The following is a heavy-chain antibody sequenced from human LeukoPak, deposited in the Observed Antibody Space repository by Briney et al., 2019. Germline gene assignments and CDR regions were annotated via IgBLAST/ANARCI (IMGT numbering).Heavy chain of an antibody. J-gene: IGHJ6*02. V-gene: IGHV4-39*01. CDR1: GGSISSTTDY. Sequence: SGTLSLTCTVSGGSISSTTDYWGWIRQPPGKGLEWIGSICYSGSTYNNPSLKSRVTLSVETSKSQFSLKLSSVTAADTAVYFCARHSPPNSADFYQYYGMDVWGQGTTVTVSS. D-gene: IGHD4-11*01. CDR3: ARHSPPNSADFYQYYGMDV. CDR2: ICYSGST.